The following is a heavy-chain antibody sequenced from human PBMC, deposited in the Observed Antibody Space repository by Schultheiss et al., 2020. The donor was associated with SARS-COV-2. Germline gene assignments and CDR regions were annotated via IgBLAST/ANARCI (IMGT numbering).Heavy chain of an antibody. CDR1: GGSISSYY. CDR3: ARGYCSSTSCYRADAFDI. V-gene: IGHV4-39*07. CDR2: IYYSGST. Sequence: SQTLSLTCTVSGGSISSYYWGWIRQPPGKGLEWIGSIYYSGSTYYNPSLKSRVTISVDTSKNQFSLKLSSVTAADTAVYYCARGYCSSTSCYRADAFDIWGQGTMVTVSS. D-gene: IGHD2-2*01. J-gene: IGHJ3*02.